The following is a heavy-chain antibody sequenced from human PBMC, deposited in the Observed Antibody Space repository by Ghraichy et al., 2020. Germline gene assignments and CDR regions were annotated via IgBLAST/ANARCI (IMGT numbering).Heavy chain of an antibody. V-gene: IGHV4-39*01. D-gene: IGHD3-16*01. CDR3: ARHGGQMYVNYLRHNWFDP. J-gene: IGHJ5*02. Sequence: SETLSLTCTVSGGSISSTSNYWGWIRQPPGKGLEWIGSIYYSGSTYYNPSLKSRVSISVDTSKNQFSLKLTSVTAADTAVYYCARHGGQMYVNYLRHNWFDPWGQGTLVTVSS. CDR2: IYYSGST. CDR1: GGSISSTSNY.